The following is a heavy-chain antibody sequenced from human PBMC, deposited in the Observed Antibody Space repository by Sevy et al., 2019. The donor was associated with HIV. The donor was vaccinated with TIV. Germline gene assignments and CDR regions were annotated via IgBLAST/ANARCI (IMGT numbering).Heavy chain of an antibody. Sequence: GGSPRLSCAASGFTFSSYAMSWVRQAPGKGLEWVSAISGSGGSTYYADSVKGRFTISRDNSKNTLYLQMNSLRAEDTAVYYCAKAPVVVAASLNYGMDVWGQGTTVTVSS. J-gene: IGHJ6*02. D-gene: IGHD2-15*01. CDR3: AKAPVVVAASLNYGMDV. V-gene: IGHV3-23*01. CDR1: GFTFSSYA. CDR2: ISGSGGST.